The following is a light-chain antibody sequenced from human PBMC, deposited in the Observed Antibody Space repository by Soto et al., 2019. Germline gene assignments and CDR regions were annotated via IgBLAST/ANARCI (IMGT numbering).Light chain of an antibody. J-gene: IGKJ5*01. CDR1: QGISSY. Sequence: IHITQSPASVSASVGDRVTITCRASQGISSYLAWYQQKPGKAPKLLIYAASTLQSGVPSRFSGSGSGTDFTLTISCLQSEDFATYYCQQYYSYPITFGQGTRLEIK. CDR3: QQYYSYPIT. CDR2: AAS. V-gene: IGKV1-8*01.